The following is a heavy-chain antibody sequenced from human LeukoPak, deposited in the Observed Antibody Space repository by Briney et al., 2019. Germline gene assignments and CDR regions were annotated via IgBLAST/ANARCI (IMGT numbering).Heavy chain of an antibody. D-gene: IGHD1-26*01. CDR1: GFTFSNYG. CDR3: ASGPYSGNYRNWFDP. J-gene: IGHJ5*02. Sequence: GGSLRLSCAASGFTFSNYGIHWVRQAPGKGLEWVANINQDGSEKYYVDSVKGRFTISRDNAKNSLYLQMNSLRAEDTAVYYCASGPYSGNYRNWFDPWGQGTLVTVSS. V-gene: IGHV3-7*05. CDR2: INQDGSEK.